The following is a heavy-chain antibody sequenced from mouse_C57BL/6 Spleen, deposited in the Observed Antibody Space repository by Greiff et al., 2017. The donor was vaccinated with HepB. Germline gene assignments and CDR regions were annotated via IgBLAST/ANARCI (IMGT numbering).Heavy chain of an antibody. J-gene: IGHJ4*01. V-gene: IGHV1-55*01. CDR1: GYTFTSYW. CDR2: IYPGSGST. Sequence: QVQLKQSGAELVKPGASVKMSCKASGYTFTSYWITWVKQRPGQGLEWIGDIYPGSGSTNYNEKFKSKATLTVDTSSSTAYMQLSSLTSEDSAVYYCASYGSSLYAMDYWGQGTSVTVSS. D-gene: IGHD1-1*01. CDR3: ASYGSSLYAMDY.